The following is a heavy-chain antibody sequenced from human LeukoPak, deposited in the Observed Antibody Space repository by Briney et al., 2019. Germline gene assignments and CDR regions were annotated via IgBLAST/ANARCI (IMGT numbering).Heavy chain of an antibody. CDR3: ARVGSSGWYDY. CDR2: IGTAGDT. CDR1: GFTFSSYD. V-gene: IGHV3-13*01. J-gene: IGHJ4*02. D-gene: IGHD6-19*01. Sequence: GGSLRLSCAASGFTFSSYDMHWVRQAPGKGLEWVSAIGTAGDTYYPGSVKGRFTISRENAKNSLYLQMNSLRAGDTAVYYCARVGSSGWYDYWGQGTLVTVSS.